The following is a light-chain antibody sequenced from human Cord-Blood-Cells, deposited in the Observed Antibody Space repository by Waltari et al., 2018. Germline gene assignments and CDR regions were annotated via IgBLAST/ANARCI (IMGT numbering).Light chain of an antibody. CDR1: SSDVGSYNL. J-gene: IGLJ1*01. CDR2: EGS. CDR3: CSYAGSSTLYV. Sequence: QSALTQPASVSGSPGQSITIPCTGTSSDVGSYNLVSWYQQHPGKAPKLMSYEGSKRPSGVSNRFSGSKSGNTASLTISGLQAEDEADYYCCSYAGSSTLYVCGTGTKVTVL. V-gene: IGLV2-23*01.